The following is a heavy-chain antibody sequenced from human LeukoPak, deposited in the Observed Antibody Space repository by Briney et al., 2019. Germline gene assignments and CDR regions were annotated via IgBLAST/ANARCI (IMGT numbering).Heavy chain of an antibody. CDR2: VYASGTS. CDR3: ARDVEGGSYSSALDI. J-gene: IGHJ3*02. V-gene: IGHV4-4*07. CDR1: GASISSYY. D-gene: IGHD1-26*01. Sequence: SETLSLTCTVSGASISSYYWSWIRQPAGKGLEWIGRVYASGTSDYNPSLKSRVTMSVDTSKNQFSLKLSSVTAADTAVYYCARDVEGGSYSSALDIWGQGTMVTVSS.